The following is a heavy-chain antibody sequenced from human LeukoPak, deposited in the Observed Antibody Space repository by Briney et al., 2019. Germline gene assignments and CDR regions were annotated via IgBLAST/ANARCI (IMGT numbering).Heavy chain of an antibody. CDR1: GGSISTSDFY. CDR2: VFYSGNT. J-gene: IGHJ4*02. D-gene: IGHD2-15*01. V-gene: IGHV4-39*01. CDR3: TRQYCTGGNCDTFDY. Sequence: SETLSLTCTVSGGSISTSDFYWGWIRQPPGKGLECIGNVFYSGNTYYNPSLKSRVTMFVDTSKNQFSLKLSPVTAADTAVYYCTRQYCTGGNCDTFDYWGQGTLVTVSS.